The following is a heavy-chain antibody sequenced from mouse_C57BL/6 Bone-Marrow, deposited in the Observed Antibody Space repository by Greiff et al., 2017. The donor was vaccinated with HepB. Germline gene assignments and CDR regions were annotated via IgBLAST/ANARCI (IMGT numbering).Heavy chain of an antibody. CDR1: GFTFSSYA. D-gene: IGHD2-2*01. CDR3: ARDPYGHGAWFAY. V-gene: IGHV5-4*01. Sequence: DVKLVESGGGLVKPGGSLKLSCAASGFTFSSYAMSWVRQTPEKRLEWVATISDGGSYTYYPDNVKGRFTISRDNAKNNLYLQMSHLKSEDTAMYYCARDPYGHGAWFAYWGQGTRVTVSA. CDR2: ISDGGSYT. J-gene: IGHJ3*01.